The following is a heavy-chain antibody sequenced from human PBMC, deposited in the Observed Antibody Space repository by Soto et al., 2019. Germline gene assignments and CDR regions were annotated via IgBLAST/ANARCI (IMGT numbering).Heavy chain of an antibody. CDR2: IIPIFGTA. CDR3: AGLSLGGVAGYSGYAYFDY. V-gene: IGHV1-69*01. D-gene: IGHD5-12*01. Sequence: QVQLVQSGAEVQKPGSSVKVSCKASGGTFSSYAISWVRQAPGQGLEWMGGIIPIFGTANYAQKFQGRVTITADESTSTAYMELSSLRSEDTAVYYCAGLSLGGVAGYSGYAYFDYWGQGTLVTVSS. J-gene: IGHJ4*02. CDR1: GGTFSSYA.